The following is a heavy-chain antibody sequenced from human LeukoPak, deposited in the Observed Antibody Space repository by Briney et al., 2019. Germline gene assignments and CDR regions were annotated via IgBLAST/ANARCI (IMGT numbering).Heavy chain of an antibody. V-gene: IGHV4-59*01. D-gene: IGHD3-22*01. CDR2: IYYSGST. Sequence: SETLSLTCTVSGGSISSYYWSWIRQPPGKGLEWIGYIYYSGSTNHNPSLKSRVTISVDTSKNQFSLKLSSVTAADTAVYYCARDSYDSSGYYRRDAFDIWGQGTMVTVSS. CDR1: GGSISSYY. CDR3: ARDSYDSSGYYRRDAFDI. J-gene: IGHJ3*02.